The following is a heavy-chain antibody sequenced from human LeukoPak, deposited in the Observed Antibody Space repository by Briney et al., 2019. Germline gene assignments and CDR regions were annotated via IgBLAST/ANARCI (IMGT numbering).Heavy chain of an antibody. J-gene: IGHJ6*03. CDR1: GGSISRSNW. Sequence: PSETLSLTCAVSGGSISRSNWWSWVRQSPGKGLGWIGEIYNNGSTNYNPSLKSRVTISVDKSKTQFSLKLSSVTAADTAVYYCARAQGGYYYYYYMDVWGKGTTVTISS. D-gene: IGHD3-16*01. CDR2: IYNNGST. V-gene: IGHV4-4*02. CDR3: ARAQGGYYYYYYMDV.